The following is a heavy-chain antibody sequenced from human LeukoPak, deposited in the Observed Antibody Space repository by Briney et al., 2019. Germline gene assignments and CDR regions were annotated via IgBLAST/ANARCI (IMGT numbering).Heavy chain of an antibody. V-gene: IGHV4-34*01. CDR2: IHHSGST. D-gene: IGHD1-26*01. CDR3: ARGYGGSYQYFDD. J-gene: IGHJ4*02. Sequence: SETLSLTCGVYGGSLSGFYWNWIRQPPGKGLEWIGEIHHSGSTSNNPSLKSRVTISIDTSKNQFSLNQSSVTAADTAVYYCARGYGGSYQYFDDWGQGTLVTVSS. CDR1: GGSLSGFY.